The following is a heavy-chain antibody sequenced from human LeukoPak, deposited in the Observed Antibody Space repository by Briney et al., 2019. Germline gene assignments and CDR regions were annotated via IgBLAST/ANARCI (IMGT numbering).Heavy chain of an antibody. CDR1: GFTFSSYW. J-gene: IGHJ4*02. D-gene: IGHD3-22*01. Sequence: GGSLRLSCAASGFTFSSYWMSWVRQAPGKGLEWVANIKQDGSEKYYVDSVKGRFTISRDNAKNSLYLQMNSLRAEDTAVYYCARASEDYYDSSGYGNFDYWGQGTLVTVSS. V-gene: IGHV3-7*04. CDR2: IKQDGSEK. CDR3: ARASEDYYDSSGYGNFDY.